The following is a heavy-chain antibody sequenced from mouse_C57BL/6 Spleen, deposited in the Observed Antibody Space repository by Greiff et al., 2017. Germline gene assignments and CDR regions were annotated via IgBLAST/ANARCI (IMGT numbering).Heavy chain of an antibody. D-gene: IGHD1-1*01. CDR2: IDPANGNT. V-gene: IGHV14-3*01. CDR1: GFNIKNTY. J-gene: IGHJ2*01. CDR3: ARISPITTVVAPYFDY. Sequence: EVKLQQSVAELVRPGASVKLSCTASGFNIKNTYMHWVKQRPEQGLEWIGRIDPANGNTKYAPKFQGKATITADTSSNTAYPQLSSLTSEDTAIYYCARISPITTVVAPYFDYWGQGTTLTVSS.